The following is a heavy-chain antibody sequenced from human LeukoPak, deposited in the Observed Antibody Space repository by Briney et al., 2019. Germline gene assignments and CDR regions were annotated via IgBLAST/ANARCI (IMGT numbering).Heavy chain of an antibody. V-gene: IGHV3-21*01. CDR3: ARDFGF. Sequence: GGSLRLSCAASGFTFSSYAMNWVRQAPGKGPEWVSTISTSSSDIYYADSLEGRFTISRDNAKNSLYLQMNSLRAEDTAVYYCARDFGFWGQGTLVTVSS. CDR1: GFTFSSYA. J-gene: IGHJ4*02. D-gene: IGHD3-10*01. CDR2: ISTSSSDI.